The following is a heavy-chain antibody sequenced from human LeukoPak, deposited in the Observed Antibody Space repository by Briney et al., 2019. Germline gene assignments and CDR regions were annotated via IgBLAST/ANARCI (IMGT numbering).Heavy chain of an antibody. CDR3: ARDQERIDCSSTGCFYYYYYGMDV. D-gene: IGHD2-2*01. Sequence: PGRSLRLSCAASGFTFSSYAMHWVRQAPGKGLEWVAVISYDGSNKYYADSVKGRFTISRDNSKNTLYLQMNSLRAEDTAVYYCARDQERIDCSSTGCFYYYYYGMDVWGQGTTVTVSS. V-gene: IGHV3-30-3*01. CDR2: ISYDGSNK. CDR1: GFTFSSYA. J-gene: IGHJ6*02.